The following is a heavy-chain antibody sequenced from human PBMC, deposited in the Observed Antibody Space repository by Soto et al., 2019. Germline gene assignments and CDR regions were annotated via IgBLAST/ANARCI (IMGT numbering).Heavy chain of an antibody. J-gene: IGHJ5*02. CDR3: AKDRYCKGGSCYFYWGFDP. D-gene: IGHD2-15*01. V-gene: IGHV3-23*01. CDR2: ISGSGGST. CDR1: GFTFSSYA. Sequence: PGGSLRLSCAASGFTFSSYAMNWVRRAPGKGLEWVSAISGSGGSTYYADSVKGRFTISRDNSKNTLYLQMNSLRAEDTAVYYCAKDRYCKGGSCYFYWGFDPWGQGSLVTVSS.